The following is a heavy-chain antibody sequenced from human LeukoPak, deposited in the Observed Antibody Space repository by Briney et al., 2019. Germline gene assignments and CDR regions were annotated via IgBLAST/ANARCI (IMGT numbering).Heavy chain of an antibody. J-gene: IGHJ4*02. CDR2: ISSNGDNT. CDR1: GFTFSTYV. V-gene: IGHV3-64D*06. CDR3: VRGTGY. Sequence: GGSLRLSCSVSGFTFSTYVMHWVRQAPGKGLEYVSAISSNGDNTYYADTVKGRFTISRDNSKNTLYLQMSSLRADDTAVYYCVRGTGYWGQGTLVTVSS.